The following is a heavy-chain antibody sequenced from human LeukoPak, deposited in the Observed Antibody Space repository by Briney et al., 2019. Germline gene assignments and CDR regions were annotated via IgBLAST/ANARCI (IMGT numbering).Heavy chain of an antibody. CDR2: IYYSGST. CDR3: ARASGGQLLSRDPYFDY. Sequence: SETLSLTCTVSGGSISSYYWSWIRQPPGKGLEWIGYIYYSGSTNYNPSLKSRVTISVDTSKNQFSLKLSSVTAADTAVYYCARASGGQLLSRDPYFDYWGQGTLVTVSS. V-gene: IGHV4-59*01. CDR1: GGSISSYY. J-gene: IGHJ4*02. D-gene: IGHD2-2*01.